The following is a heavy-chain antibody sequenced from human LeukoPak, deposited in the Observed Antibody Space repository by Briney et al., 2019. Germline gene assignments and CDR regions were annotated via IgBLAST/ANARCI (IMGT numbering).Heavy chain of an antibody. CDR3: ARAPLMITFGGVIVTPDY. J-gene: IGHJ4*02. V-gene: IGHV1-3*01. Sequence: ASVKVSCKASGYTFTNYAVNWLRQAPGQRLEWMGWINAGNGDTKFSQNYQARVTITRDASASTAYMELSRLRSDDTAVYYCARAPLMITFGGVIVTPDYWGQGTLVTVSS. CDR1: GYTFTNYA. CDR2: INAGNGDT. D-gene: IGHD3-16*02.